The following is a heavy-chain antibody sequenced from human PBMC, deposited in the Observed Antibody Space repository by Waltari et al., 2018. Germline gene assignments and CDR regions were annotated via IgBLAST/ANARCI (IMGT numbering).Heavy chain of an antibody. J-gene: IGHJ4*02. CDR3: AKQPGYSSSWYDY. D-gene: IGHD6-13*01. CDR2: ISSSNSYK. Sequence: EVQLLESGGGLVQPGGSLRLSCAASGFTFSSYSMNWVRQAPGKGLEWVSSISSSNSYKNYADSVKGRFTISRDNAKNSLYLQMNSLRAEDTAVYYCAKQPGYSSSWYDYWGQGTLVTVSS. CDR1: GFTFSSYS. V-gene: IGHV3-21*01.